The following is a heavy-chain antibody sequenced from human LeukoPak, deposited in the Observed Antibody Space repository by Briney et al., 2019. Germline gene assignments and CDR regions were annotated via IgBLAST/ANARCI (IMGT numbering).Heavy chain of an antibody. V-gene: IGHV4-4*02. Sequence: PSGTLSLTCAVSGGSISSSNWWSWVRQPPGKGLEWIGEIYHSGSTNYNPSLKSRVTVSVDKSKNQFSLKLSSVTAADTAVYYCARSLQLRSDAFDIWGQGTMVTVSS. D-gene: IGHD4-23*01. CDR1: GGSISSSNW. CDR2: IYHSGST. CDR3: ARSLQLRSDAFDI. J-gene: IGHJ3*02.